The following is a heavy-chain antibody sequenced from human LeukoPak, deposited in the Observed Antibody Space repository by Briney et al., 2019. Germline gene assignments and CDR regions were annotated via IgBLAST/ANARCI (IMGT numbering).Heavy chain of an antibody. V-gene: IGHV4-59*08. Sequence: SETLSLTCTVSGGSISSYYWSWIRQPPGKGLEWIGYIYYSGSTNYNPSLKSRVTISVDTSKNQFSLKLSSVIAADTAVYYCARGSTSSNFDPWGQGTLVTVSS. CDR2: IYYSGST. CDR1: GGSISSYY. D-gene: IGHD6-13*01. J-gene: IGHJ5*02. CDR3: ARGSTSSNFDP.